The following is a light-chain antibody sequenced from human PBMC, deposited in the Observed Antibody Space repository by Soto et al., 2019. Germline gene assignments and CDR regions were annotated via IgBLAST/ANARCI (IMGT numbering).Light chain of an antibody. J-gene: IGLJ1*01. V-gene: IGLV1-47*01. CDR2: RNN. Sequence: QSVLTQPPSASGTPGQRVTISCSGSSSNIGSNYVYWYQHLTGTAPKLLIYRNNQRPSGVPDRISGSKSDTSASLAISGLRSEDEADYYCATWDDSLSGFVFGTGTKVTVL. CDR3: ATWDDSLSGFV. CDR1: SSNIGSNY.